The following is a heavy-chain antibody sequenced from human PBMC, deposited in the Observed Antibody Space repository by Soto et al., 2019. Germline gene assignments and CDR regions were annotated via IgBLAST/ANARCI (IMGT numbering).Heavy chain of an antibody. CDR1: GFTFSSYA. CDR2: ISYDGSNK. D-gene: IGHD2-2*01. CDR3: AREFDCSSTSCRYYYYYGMDV. J-gene: IGHJ6*02. Sequence: GGSLRLSCAASGFTFSSYAMHWVRQAPGKGLEWVAVISYDGSNKYYADSVKGRFTISRDNSKNTLYLQMNSLRAEDTAVYYCAREFDCSSTSCRYYYYYGMDVWGQGTTVTVSS. V-gene: IGHV3-30-3*01.